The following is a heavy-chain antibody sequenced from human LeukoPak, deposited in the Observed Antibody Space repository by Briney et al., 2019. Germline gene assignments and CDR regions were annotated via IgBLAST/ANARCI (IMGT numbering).Heavy chain of an antibody. CDR2: IKKDGSEK. D-gene: IGHD6-13*01. Sequence: PGGSLRLSCAVSGFTFSRDWMSWGRQAPGGGREWVAHIKKDGSEKYYVDSVKGRFNISRDKTKNSLCAQMNRLRAEDTAVYYCARAAIAAARIYYYMDVWGKGTTVTVSS. J-gene: IGHJ6*03. V-gene: IGHV3-7*01. CDR1: GFTFSRDW. CDR3: ARAAIAAARIYYYMDV.